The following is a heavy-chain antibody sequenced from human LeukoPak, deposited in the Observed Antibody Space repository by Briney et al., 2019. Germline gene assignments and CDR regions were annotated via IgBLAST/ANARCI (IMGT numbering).Heavy chain of an antibody. D-gene: IGHD2-8*01. J-gene: IGHJ2*01. CDR3: AKDAGNEYWYFDL. CDR1: GFTFSNYA. CDR2: ISGSGGST. Sequence: PGGSLRLSCAASGFTFSNYATSWVRQAPGKGLEWVSTISGSGGSTYSADSVKGRFTMSRDNSKNTLDLQVKSLTAEDTAVYYCAKDAGNEYWYFDLWGRGTLVTVSS. V-gene: IGHV3-23*01.